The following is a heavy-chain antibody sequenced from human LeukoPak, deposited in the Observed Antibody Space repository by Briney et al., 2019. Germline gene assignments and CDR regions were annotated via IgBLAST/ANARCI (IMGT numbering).Heavy chain of an antibody. Sequence: PSETLSLTCTVSGYSISSGYYWGWIRQPPGKGLEWIGEIYHSGSTNYNPSLKSRVTISVDKSKNQFSLKLTSVAAADTAVYYCARHGIFYDTSGYTNWFDPWGQGTLVTVSS. D-gene: IGHD3-22*01. J-gene: IGHJ5*02. V-gene: IGHV4-38-2*02. CDR2: IYHSGST. CDR1: GYSISSGYY. CDR3: ARHGIFYDTSGYTNWFDP.